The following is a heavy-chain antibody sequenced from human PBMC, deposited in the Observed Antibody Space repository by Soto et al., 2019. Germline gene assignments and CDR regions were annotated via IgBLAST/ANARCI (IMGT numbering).Heavy chain of an antibody. CDR3: AKSGYSSHGMDV. Sequence: GESLKISFQSSGYRFTTSWTGWVRQMPGKGLEWMGTIYPGDSDTRYSPSFQGQVTISADKSMGTAYLQWGSLRASDTAIYYCAKSGYSSHGMDVWGQGTTVTVSS. V-gene: IGHV5-51*01. CDR1: GYRFTTSW. D-gene: IGHD3-22*01. CDR2: IYPGDSDT. J-gene: IGHJ6*02.